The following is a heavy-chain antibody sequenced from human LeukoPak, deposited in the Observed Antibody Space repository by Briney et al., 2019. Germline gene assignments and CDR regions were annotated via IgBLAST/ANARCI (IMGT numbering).Heavy chain of an antibody. V-gene: IGHV4-39*01. D-gene: IGHD3-22*01. CDR1: GDSIRSTTNY. CDR3: AHEDYNDFNTFDF. CDR2: VYHTGNT. Sequence: SDSLSLTCTVSGDSIRSTTNYWGWIRQPPGKGLEWIGSVYHTGNTYYNSSLQSRVTLSVDPSKNQFSLKLTSVTAADTAVYYCAHEDYNDFNTFDFWGQGTLVTVSP. J-gene: IGHJ4*02.